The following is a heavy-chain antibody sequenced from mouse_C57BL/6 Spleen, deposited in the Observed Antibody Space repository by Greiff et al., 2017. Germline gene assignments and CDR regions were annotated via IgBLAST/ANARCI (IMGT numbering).Heavy chain of an antibody. CDR1: GYSFTDYN. CDR2: INPNYGTT. CDR3: ARFLYYGNSYYAMDY. Sequence: EVKLQESGPELVKPGASVKISCKASGYSFTDYNMNWVKQRNGKSLEWIGVINPNYGTTSYNQKFKGKAQLTVDQSASTAYMQLNILTSVDSAVYYCARFLYYGNSYYAMDYWGQGTSVTVSS. J-gene: IGHJ4*01. D-gene: IGHD2-1*01. V-gene: IGHV1-39*01.